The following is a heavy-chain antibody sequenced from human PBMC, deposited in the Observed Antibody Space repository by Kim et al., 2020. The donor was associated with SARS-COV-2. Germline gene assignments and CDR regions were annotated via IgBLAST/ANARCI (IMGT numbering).Heavy chain of an antibody. CDR1: GFTFSSYE. V-gene: IGHV3-48*03. J-gene: IGHJ6*02. Sequence: GGSLRLSCAASGFTFSSYEMNWVRQAPGKGLEWVSFISSSGSTIYYADSVKGRFTISRDNAKNSLYLQMNSLRAEDTAVYYCAREGPSIERYSRGHYYYGMDVWGQGTTVTVSS. CDR3: AREGPSIERYSRGHYYYGMDV. CDR2: ISSSGSTI. D-gene: IGHD6-19*01.